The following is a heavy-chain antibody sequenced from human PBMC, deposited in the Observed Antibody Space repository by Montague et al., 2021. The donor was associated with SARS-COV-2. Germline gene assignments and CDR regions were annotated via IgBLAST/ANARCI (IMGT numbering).Heavy chain of an antibody. CDR2: IYSTGNT. CDR1: GGPIGRYY. J-gene: IGHJ2*01. D-gene: IGHD3-3*01. CDR3: ARLDRDITIFGVFRGYFDL. Sequence: SETLSLTCTVSGGPIGRYYWTWIRQPPGKGLEYIGQIYSTGNTKXNPSLRGRVTMSADTSKNQFSLKLSSATAADAAVYYCARLDRDITIFGVFRGYFDLWGRGTLVTVSS. V-gene: IGHV4-59*08.